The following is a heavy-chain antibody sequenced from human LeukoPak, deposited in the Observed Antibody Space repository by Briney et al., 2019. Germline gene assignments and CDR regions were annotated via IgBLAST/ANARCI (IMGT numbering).Heavy chain of an antibody. Sequence: PSETLSLTCAVYGGSFSGYYWSWIRQPPGKGLEWIGEINHSGSTNYNPSLKSRVTISVDTSKNQFSLKLSSVTAADTAVYYCARNSRGRPYYFDYWGQGTLVTVSS. CDR2: INHSGST. CDR1: GGSFSGYY. D-gene: IGHD1-26*01. J-gene: IGHJ4*02. V-gene: IGHV4-34*01. CDR3: ARNSRGRPYYFDY.